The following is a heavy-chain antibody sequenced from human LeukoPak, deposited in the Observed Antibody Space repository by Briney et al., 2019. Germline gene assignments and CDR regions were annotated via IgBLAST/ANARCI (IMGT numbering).Heavy chain of an antibody. V-gene: IGHV3-23*01. Sequence: GGSLRLSCAASGFTFSWYAMSWVRQAPGKGLEWVSAISGSAGSPHYADPGKGRFTISRDNSKNTLYLQMNSLRTEDTAVYYCVRDRGDGYNQIDYWGQGTLVTVSS. CDR3: VRDRGDGYNQIDY. D-gene: IGHD5-24*01. CDR1: GFTFSWYA. J-gene: IGHJ4*02. CDR2: ISGSAGSP.